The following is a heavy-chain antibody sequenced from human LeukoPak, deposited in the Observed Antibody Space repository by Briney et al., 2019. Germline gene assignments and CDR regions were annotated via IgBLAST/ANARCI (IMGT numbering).Heavy chain of an antibody. CDR3: ARGDTAMDYYYYYMDV. D-gene: IGHD5-18*01. CDR1: GFTFSSYA. CDR2: ISGSGGST. V-gene: IGHV3-23*01. J-gene: IGHJ6*03. Sequence: PGGSLRLSCAASGFTFSSYAMSWVRQAPGKGLEWVSAISGSGGSTYYADSVKGRFTISRDNSKNTLYLQMNSLRAEDTAVYYCARGDTAMDYYYYYMDVWGKGTTVTISS.